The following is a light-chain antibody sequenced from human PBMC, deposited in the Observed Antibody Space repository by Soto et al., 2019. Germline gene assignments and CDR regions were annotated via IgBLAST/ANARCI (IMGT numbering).Light chain of an antibody. Sequence: EIVLTQSPVTLSLSPGERAILSCRASQSFSSYLAWYQHKPGQAPRLLIYDATNRAPGIPARFSGSGSETDFSLTISSLEPEDFAVYYCQQRSGWPPRLTFGGGTKVEIK. V-gene: IGKV3-11*01. J-gene: IGKJ4*01. CDR3: QQRSGWPPRLT. CDR1: QSFSSY. CDR2: DAT.